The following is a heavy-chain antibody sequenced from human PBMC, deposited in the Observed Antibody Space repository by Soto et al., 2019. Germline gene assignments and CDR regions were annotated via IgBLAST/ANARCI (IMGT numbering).Heavy chain of an antibody. V-gene: IGHV4-34*01. Sequence: PPDTLSLTSASYGGSFIGSYYGWLGPLPGKGLEWIGEINHSGSTNYNPSLKSRVTISVDTSKNQFSLKLSSVTAADTAVYYCARVNFDWLYYYYYMDVWGKGTTVTVSS. CDR3: ARVNFDWLYYYYYMDV. CDR1: GGSFIGSY. J-gene: IGHJ6*03. CDR2: INHSGST. D-gene: IGHD3-9*01.